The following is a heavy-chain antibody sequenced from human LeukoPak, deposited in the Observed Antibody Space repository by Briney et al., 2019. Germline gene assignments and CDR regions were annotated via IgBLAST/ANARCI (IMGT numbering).Heavy chain of an antibody. CDR1: GFTFSSYA. CDR2: ISYDGSNK. CDR3: AREDSGSYADPTFFDY. V-gene: IGHV3-30-3*01. Sequence: PGGSLRLSCAASGFTFSSYAMHWVRQAPGKGLEWLAVISYDGSNKYYADSVKGRFTISRDNSKNTLYLQMNSLRAEDTAVYYCAREDSGSYADPTFFDYWGQGTLVTVSS. J-gene: IGHJ4*02. D-gene: IGHD1-26*01.